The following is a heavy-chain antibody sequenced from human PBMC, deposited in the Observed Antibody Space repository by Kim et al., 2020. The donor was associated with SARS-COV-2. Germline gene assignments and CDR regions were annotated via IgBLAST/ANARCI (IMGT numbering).Heavy chain of an antibody. J-gene: IGHJ4*02. D-gene: IGHD3-10*01. Sequence: GGSLRLSCAASGFTFSSYGMHWVRQAPGKGLEWVAVIWYDGSNKYYADSVKGRFTISRDNSKNTLYLQMNSLRAEDTAVYYCARDGSVQVKYYYGSGSQYYFDYWGQGTLVTVSS. V-gene: IGHV3-33*01. CDR1: GFTFSSYG. CDR3: ARDGSVQVKYYYGSGSQYYFDY. CDR2: IWYDGSNK.